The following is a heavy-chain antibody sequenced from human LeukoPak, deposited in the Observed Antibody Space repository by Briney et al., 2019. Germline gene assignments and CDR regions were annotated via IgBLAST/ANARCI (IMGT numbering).Heavy chain of an antibody. CDR1: GYTLTELS. CDR3: ATEKHVDIVATGEAFDI. D-gene: IGHD5-12*01. V-gene: IGHV1-24*01. CDR2: FDPEDGET. J-gene: IGHJ3*02. Sequence: ASVKVSCKVSGYTLTELSMHWVRQAPGKGLEWMGGFDPEDGETTYAQKFQGRVTMTEDTSTDTAYMELSSLRSEDTAVYYCATEKHVDIVATGEAFDIWGQGTMVTVSS.